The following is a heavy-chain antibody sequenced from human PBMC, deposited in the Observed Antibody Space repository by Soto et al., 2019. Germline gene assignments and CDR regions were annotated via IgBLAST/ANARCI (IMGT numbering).Heavy chain of an antibody. CDR3: AKEKGWLQYYFDY. CDR1: GFTFSSYG. V-gene: IGHV3-30*18. J-gene: IGHJ4*02. CDR2: ISYDGSNK. Sequence: PGGSLRLSCAASGFTFSSYGMHWVRQAPGKGLEWVAVISYDGSNKYYADSVKGRFTISIDNSKHTLYLQMNSLRAEDTAVYYFAKEKGWLQYYFDYLDQGTLVTVSS. D-gene: IGHD4-4*01.